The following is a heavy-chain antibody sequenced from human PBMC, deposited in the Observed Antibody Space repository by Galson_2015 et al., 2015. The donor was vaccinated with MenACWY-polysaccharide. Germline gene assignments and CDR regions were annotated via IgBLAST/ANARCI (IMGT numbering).Heavy chain of an antibody. CDR3: ASHFIMILFGGVILILYYYRMDV. J-gene: IGHJ6*02. CDR1: GDSVSRHSAA. V-gene: IGHV6-1*01. CDR2: TYYRSKWYN. Sequence: CAISGDSVSRHSAAWNWIRQSPSRGLEWLGRTYYRSKWYNDYTVSVKSRITFNPDTSKNQFSLQLNSVTPEDTAVYYCASHFIMILFGGVILILYYYRMDVWGQGTTVTVSS. D-gene: IGHD3-16*01.